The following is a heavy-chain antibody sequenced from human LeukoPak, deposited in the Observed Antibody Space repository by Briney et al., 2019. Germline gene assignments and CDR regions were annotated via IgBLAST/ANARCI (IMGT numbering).Heavy chain of an antibody. CDR1: GYTFTSYY. Sequence: GASVKVSCKASGYTFTSYYMHWVRQAPGQGREWMGWISAYNGNTNYAQKLQGRLTMTTDTSTSTAYMELRSLRSDDTAVCYCARGGIVVVTDAFDIWGQGTMVTVSS. CDR2: ISAYNGNT. D-gene: IGHD2-21*02. CDR3: ARGGIVVVTDAFDI. J-gene: IGHJ3*02. V-gene: IGHV1-18*04.